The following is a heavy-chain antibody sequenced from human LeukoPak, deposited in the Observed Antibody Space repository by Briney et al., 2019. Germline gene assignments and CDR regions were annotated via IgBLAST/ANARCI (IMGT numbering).Heavy chain of an antibody. CDR1: GXSFTSYC. J-gene: IGHJ6*02. CDR3: ATHKGYYYYYGMDV. V-gene: IGHV5-10-1*01. CDR2: IDPSDSYT. Sequence: NRGESLKISFKGSGXSFTSYCISWVRQMPGKGLEWMGRIDPSDSYTNYSPSFQGHVTISADKSISTAYLQWSSLKASDTAMYYCATHKGYYYYYGMDVWGQGTTVTVSS.